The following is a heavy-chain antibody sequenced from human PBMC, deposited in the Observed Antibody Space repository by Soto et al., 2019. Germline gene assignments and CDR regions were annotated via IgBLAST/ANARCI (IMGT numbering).Heavy chain of an antibody. Sequence: QVQLVQSGAEVKKPGASVKVSCKASGYTFTSYGISWVRQAPGQGLELMGWISAYNGNTNYAQKLQGRVTMTKDTSTSTAYMELRSLRSDDTAGYYCARDRGAYGMDVWGQGTTVTVSS. CDR1: GYTFTSYG. CDR3: ARDRGAYGMDV. CDR2: ISAYNGNT. V-gene: IGHV1-18*01. J-gene: IGHJ6*02.